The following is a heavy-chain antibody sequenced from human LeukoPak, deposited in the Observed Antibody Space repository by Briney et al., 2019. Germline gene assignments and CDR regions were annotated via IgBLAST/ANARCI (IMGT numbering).Heavy chain of an antibody. CDR1: GFTFSSYA. CDR3: ARLGYCSGDTCYYRVGSDY. V-gene: IGHV3-23*01. J-gene: IGHJ4*02. D-gene: IGHD2-15*01. CDR2: ISGSGDNT. Sequence: GGSLRLSCAASGFTFSSYAMSWVRQAPGKGLEWVSGISGSGDNTKYADSVKGRFTISRDNPKNTLYLQMNSLRVEDTAVYYCARLGYCSGDTCYYRVGSDYWGQGTLVTVSS.